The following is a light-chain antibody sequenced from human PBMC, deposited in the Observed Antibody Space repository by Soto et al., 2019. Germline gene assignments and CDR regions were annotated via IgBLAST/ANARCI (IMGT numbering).Light chain of an antibody. CDR1: SSNIGNNY. CDR3: ATWDSSLSAVV. CDR2: DNN. J-gene: IGLJ2*01. V-gene: IGLV1-51*01. Sequence: QSVLTQPPSVSAAPGQKVTISCSGSSSNIGNNYVSWYQQLPGTAPKLLIYDNNKRPSGIPDRVSASKSDTSATLGITGLQTGDEADYYCATWDSSLSAVVFGGGTKVTVL.